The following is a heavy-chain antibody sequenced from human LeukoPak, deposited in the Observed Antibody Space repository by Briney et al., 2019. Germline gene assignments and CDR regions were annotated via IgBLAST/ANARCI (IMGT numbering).Heavy chain of an antibody. CDR3: ARDRRVGLRGYFDY. CDR2: INPNSGGT. Sequence: ASVKVSCKASGYTLTGYYMHWVRQAPGQGLEWMGWINPNSGGTNYAQKFQGRVTMTRDTSISTAYMELSRLRSDDTAVYYCARDRRVGLRGYFDYWGQGTLVTVSS. D-gene: IGHD1-26*01. CDR1: GYTLTGYY. J-gene: IGHJ4*02. V-gene: IGHV1-2*02.